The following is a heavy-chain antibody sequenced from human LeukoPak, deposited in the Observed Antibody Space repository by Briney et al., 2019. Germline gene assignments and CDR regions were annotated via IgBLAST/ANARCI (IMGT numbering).Heavy chain of an antibody. D-gene: IGHD3-10*01. CDR1: GFTVSTNY. Sequence: GGSLRLSCSASGFTVSTNYMSWVRQAPGKGLEWVSVIYSGGSTYYADSVKGRFTISRDNSKNTLYLQMNSLRAEDTAVYYCARGRGTYYFDYWGQGTLVTVSS. J-gene: IGHJ4*02. CDR3: ARGRGTYYFDY. CDR2: IYSGGST. V-gene: IGHV3-53*01.